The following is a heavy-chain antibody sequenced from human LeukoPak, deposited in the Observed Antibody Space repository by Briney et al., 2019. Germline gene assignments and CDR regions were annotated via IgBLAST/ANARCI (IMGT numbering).Heavy chain of an antibody. CDR3: AKDVLFGLGVFDY. D-gene: IGHD2-8*01. V-gene: IGHV3-23*01. CDR1: GFTFSSYA. J-gene: IGHJ4*02. CDR2: ISGSGGST. Sequence: GGSLRLSCAASGFTFSSYAMSWVRQAPGKGLEWVSAISGSGGSTYYADSVKGRFTISRDNSKNTLYLQMNSLRAEDTAVCYCAKDVLFGLGVFDYWGQGTLVTVSS.